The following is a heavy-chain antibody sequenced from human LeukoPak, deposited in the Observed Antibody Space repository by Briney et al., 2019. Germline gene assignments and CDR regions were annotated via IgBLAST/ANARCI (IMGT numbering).Heavy chain of an antibody. Sequence: PSETLSLTCAVYGGSFSGYYWSWIRQPPGKGLEWIGEINHSGSTNYNPSLKSRVTISVDTSKNQFSLKLSSVTAADTAVYYCARARGRPQPMDVWGKGTTVTVSS. D-gene: IGHD2-2*01. V-gene: IGHV4-34*01. CDR1: GGSFSGYY. J-gene: IGHJ6*03. CDR2: INHSGST. CDR3: ARARGRPQPMDV.